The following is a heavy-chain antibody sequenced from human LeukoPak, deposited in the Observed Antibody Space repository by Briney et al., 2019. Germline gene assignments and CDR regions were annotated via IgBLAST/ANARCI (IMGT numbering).Heavy chain of an antibody. CDR1: GFTFSDYY. CDR3: ARDHAPDFWSGYLDY. Sequence: GGSLRLSCAASGFTFSDYYMSWIRQAPGKGLEWVSYISSSGSTIYYADSVKGRFTISRDNAKNSLYLQMNSLRAEDTAVYYCARDHAPDFWSGYLDYWGQGTLVTVSS. D-gene: IGHD3-3*01. CDR2: ISSSGSTI. V-gene: IGHV3-11*01. J-gene: IGHJ4*02.